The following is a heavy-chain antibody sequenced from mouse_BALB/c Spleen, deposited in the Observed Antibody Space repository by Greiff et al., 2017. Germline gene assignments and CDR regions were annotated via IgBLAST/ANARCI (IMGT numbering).Heavy chain of an antibody. CDR1: GYAFSSSW. CDR3: ARNDWYFDV. CDR2: IYPGDGDT. J-gene: IGHJ1*01. Sequence: VQLQESGPELVKPGASVKISCKASGYAFSSSWMNWVKQRPGQGLEWIGRIYPGDGDTNYNGKFKGKATLTADKSSSTAYMQLSSLTSVDSAVYFCARNDWYFDVWGAGTTVTVSS. V-gene: IGHV1-82*01.